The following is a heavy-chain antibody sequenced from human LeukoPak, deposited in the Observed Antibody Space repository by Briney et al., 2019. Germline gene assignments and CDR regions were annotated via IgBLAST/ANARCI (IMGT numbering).Heavy chain of an antibody. CDR2: IYYSGST. J-gene: IGHJ3*02. CDR1: GGSISSYY. D-gene: IGHD3/OR15-3a*01. V-gene: IGHV4-59*12. CDR3: ARGGLISLANTPLGAFDI. Sequence: SETLSLTCTVSGGSISSYYWSWIRQPPGKGLEWIGYIYYSGSTNYNPSLRSRVTISVDTSKNQFSLQLNSVTPEDTAVYYCARGGLISLANTPLGAFDIWGQGTMVSVSS.